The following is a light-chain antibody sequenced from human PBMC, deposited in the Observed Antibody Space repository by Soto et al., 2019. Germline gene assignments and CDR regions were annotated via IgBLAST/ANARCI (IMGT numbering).Light chain of an antibody. J-gene: IGLJ2*01. CDR2: GNS. CDR1: SSNIGAGYD. CDR3: QSYDSFVV. Sequence: QSVLTQPPSVSGAPGQRVTISCTGSSSNIGAGYDVHWYQQLPGTAPKLLIYGNSNRPSGVPDRFSGSKSGTSASLAITGLQAEDEADYSCQSYDSFVVFGGGTKLTVL. V-gene: IGLV1-40*01.